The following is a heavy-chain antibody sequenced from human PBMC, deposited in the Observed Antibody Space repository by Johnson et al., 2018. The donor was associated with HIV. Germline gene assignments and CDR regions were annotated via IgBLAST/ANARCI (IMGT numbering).Heavy chain of an antibody. CDR3: ARDGLATYAFDI. CDR2: ISYDGSND. V-gene: IGHV3-30*04. D-gene: IGHD5-12*01. Sequence: QVQLVESGGGVVQPGRSLRLSCAASGFTFSSYAMHWVRQAPGKGLEWVAFISYDGSNDYYADSVKGRFTISRDNSKNSLYLQMNSLRAEDTAVYYCARDGLATYAFDIWGQGTMVTVSS. CDR1: GFTFSSYA. J-gene: IGHJ3*02.